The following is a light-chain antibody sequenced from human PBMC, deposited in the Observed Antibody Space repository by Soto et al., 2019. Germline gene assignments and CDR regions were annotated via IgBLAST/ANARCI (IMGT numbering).Light chain of an antibody. J-gene: IGKJ3*01. Sequence: DIQMTQSPSSLSASVGDRVTITCRASQGISNFLAWYQQKPGKVPKLLIYTASTLQSGVPSRFSGSGSGTDFTLTISSLEPEDFAVYYCQQRSNWPPEFTFGPGTKVDIK. V-gene: IGKV1-27*01. CDR1: QGISNF. CDR3: QQRSNWPPEFT. CDR2: TAS.